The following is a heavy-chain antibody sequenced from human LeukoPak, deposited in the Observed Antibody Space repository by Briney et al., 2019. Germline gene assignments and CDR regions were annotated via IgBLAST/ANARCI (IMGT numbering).Heavy chain of an antibody. D-gene: IGHD3-22*01. J-gene: IGHJ4*02. CDR2: IWYDGSNK. V-gene: IGHV3-33*01. CDR3: ARGVMYYDSSGYLFDY. Sequence: PGGSLRLSCAASGFTFSSYGMHWVRQAPGKGLEWVSSIWYDGSNKYYADSVKGRFTISRDNSKNTLYLQMNSLRAEDTAVYYCARGVMYYDSSGYLFDYWGQGILVTVSS. CDR1: GFTFSSYG.